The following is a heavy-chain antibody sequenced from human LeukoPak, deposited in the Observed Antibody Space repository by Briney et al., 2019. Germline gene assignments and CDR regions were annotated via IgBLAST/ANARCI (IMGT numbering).Heavy chain of an antibody. CDR1: GYTFTAYY. V-gene: IGHV1-2*02. Sequence: ASVKVSFKASGYTFTAYYIHWGRQAPGQGLEWMGWINPNSGGTNYAQRFQGRVTMTRDTSINTAYMDLNTLRSDDTAVYYCARLLYLVGGTYFGYWGQGTLVTVSS. CDR3: ARLLYLVGGTYFGY. CDR2: INPNSGGT. D-gene: IGHD4-23*01. J-gene: IGHJ4*02.